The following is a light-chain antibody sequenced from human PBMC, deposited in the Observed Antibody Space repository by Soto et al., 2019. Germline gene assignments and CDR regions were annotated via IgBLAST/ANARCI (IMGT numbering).Light chain of an antibody. Sequence: EIVLTQSPATLSLSPGERATLSCRASQSINRHLAWYRQKPGQAPRLLIYDASNRATGIPARFSGSGSGTDFTLTISRLEPEDLAVYYCQQYDNSVWTFGQGTKVEIK. V-gene: IGKV3-11*01. J-gene: IGKJ1*01. CDR1: QSINRH. CDR3: QQYDNSVWT. CDR2: DAS.